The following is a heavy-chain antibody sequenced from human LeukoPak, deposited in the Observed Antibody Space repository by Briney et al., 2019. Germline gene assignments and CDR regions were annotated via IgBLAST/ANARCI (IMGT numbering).Heavy chain of an antibody. Sequence: SETLSLTCTVSGGSISSYYWSWIRQPPGKGLDWIGHIYYSGSTNYNPSLKSRVTISLDTSKNQFSLKVISVTAADTAVYYCARVAKHFRGGLSFYYMDVWGKGTTVPISS. V-gene: IGHV4-59*01. CDR3: ARVAKHFRGGLSFYYMDV. D-gene: IGHD3-10*01. CDR2: IYYSGST. CDR1: GGSISSYY. J-gene: IGHJ6*03.